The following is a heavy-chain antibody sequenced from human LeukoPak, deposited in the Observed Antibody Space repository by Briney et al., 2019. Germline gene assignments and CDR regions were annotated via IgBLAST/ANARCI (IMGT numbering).Heavy chain of an antibody. Sequence: PSETLSLTCTVSAGSISSNSYYWGWIRQPPGKGLEWIGSIFYGGSTYYNPSLKSRLTISVDTSKNQFSLELKSVTAADTAVYYCAREILGIWHLDNWGQGTLVTVSS. CDR2: IFYGGST. CDR3: AREILGIWHLDN. J-gene: IGHJ4*02. CDR1: AGSISSNSYY. D-gene: IGHD7-27*01. V-gene: IGHV4-39*07.